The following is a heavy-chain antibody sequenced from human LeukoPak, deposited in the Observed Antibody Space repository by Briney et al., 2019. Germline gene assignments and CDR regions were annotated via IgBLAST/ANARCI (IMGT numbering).Heavy chain of an antibody. D-gene: IGHD3-22*01. CDR3: ARQYSPDSSGLTP. V-gene: IGHV4-31*03. CDR2: ISYTGST. CDR1: GCSIRDGAYF. Sequence: PSETLSLTCTISGCSIRDGAYFWYWVRQHPGKGLEWFGYISYTGSTHYNPSLESRVTISVDPEDTSRKQFFLRLPSLTAADTAVYYCARQYSPDSSGLTPWGQGTLVTVSS. J-gene: IGHJ5*02.